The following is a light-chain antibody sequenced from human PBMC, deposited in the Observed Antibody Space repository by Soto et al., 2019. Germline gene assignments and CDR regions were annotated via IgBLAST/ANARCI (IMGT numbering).Light chain of an antibody. CDR2: EVT. Sequence: QSALTQPASVSGSPGQSITISCTGTSSDAGGYYYVSWYQHHPGKAPKLIIYEVTNRPSGVSYRFSGSKSGNTASLIISGLQAEDEADYYCSSYTSRSTLVFGTGTKVTVL. CDR3: SSYTSRSTLV. V-gene: IGLV2-14*01. CDR1: SSDAGGYYY. J-gene: IGLJ1*01.